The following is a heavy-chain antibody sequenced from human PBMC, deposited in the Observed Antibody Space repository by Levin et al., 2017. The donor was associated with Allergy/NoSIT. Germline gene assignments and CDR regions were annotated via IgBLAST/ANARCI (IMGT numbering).Heavy chain of an antibody. D-gene: IGHD2-2*01. V-gene: IGHV4-39*01. CDR2: IYYSGST. Sequence: SQTLSLTCTVSGGSISSSSYYWGWIRQPPGKGLEWIGSIYYSGSTYYNPSLKSRVTISVDTSKNQFSLKLSSVTAADTAVYYCARGYCSSTSCPFDYWGQGTLVTVSS. J-gene: IGHJ4*02. CDR3: ARGYCSSTSCPFDY. CDR1: GGSISSSSYY.